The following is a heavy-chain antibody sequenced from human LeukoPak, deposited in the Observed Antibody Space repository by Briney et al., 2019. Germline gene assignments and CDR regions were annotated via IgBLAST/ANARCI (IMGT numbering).Heavy chain of an antibody. D-gene: IGHD3-22*01. Sequence: SETLSLTCAVYGGSFSGYYWNWIRQPPGKGLEWIGEINQSGRTNYNPSLKSRVTISVDTSKNQFSLKLSSVIAADTAVYYCARSQYYYDGSGSAFDIWGQGTMVTVSS. J-gene: IGHJ3*02. CDR3: ARSQYYYDGSGSAFDI. CDR2: INQSGRT. CDR1: GGSFSGYY. V-gene: IGHV4-34*01.